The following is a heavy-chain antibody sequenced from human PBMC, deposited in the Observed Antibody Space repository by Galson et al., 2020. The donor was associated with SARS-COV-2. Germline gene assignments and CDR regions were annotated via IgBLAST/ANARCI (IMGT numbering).Heavy chain of an antibody. D-gene: IGHD5-18*01. CDR3: ARDPAPSSTAMVTWFDP. CDR1: GFTFSSYS. V-gene: IGHV3-48*02. CDR2: ISSSSSTI. Sequence: GESLKISCAASGFTFSSYSMNWVRQASGKGLEWVSYISSSSSTIYYADSVKGRFTISRDNAKNSLYLQMNSLRDEDTAVYYCARDPAPSSTAMVTWFDPWGQGTLVTVSS. J-gene: IGHJ5*02.